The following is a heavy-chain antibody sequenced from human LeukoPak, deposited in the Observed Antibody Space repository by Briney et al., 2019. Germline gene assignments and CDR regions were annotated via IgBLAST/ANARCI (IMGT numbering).Heavy chain of an antibody. Sequence: GASVKVSCKASGYTFTGYYMHWVRQAPGQGLEWMGWINPNSGGTNYAQKFQGRVTMTRDTSISTAYMELSRLRSDDTAVYYCARNFNYYGLGSWFDYWGQGTLVTVSS. CDR1: GYTFTGYY. J-gene: IGHJ4*02. D-gene: IGHD3-10*01. CDR3: ARNFNYYGLGSWFDY. V-gene: IGHV1-2*02. CDR2: INPNSGGT.